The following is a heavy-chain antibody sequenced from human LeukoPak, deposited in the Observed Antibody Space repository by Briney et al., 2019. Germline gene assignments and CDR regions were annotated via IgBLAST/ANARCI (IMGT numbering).Heavy chain of an antibody. CDR3: ARVSTGGRYDY. CDR2: IFSTGST. D-gene: IGHD1-14*01. J-gene: IGHJ4*02. Sequence: PSETLSLTCTVSDGSISSYYWSWIRQPAGKGLEWIGRIFSTGSTNYNPSLKSRVTMSADTSKNQFSLKLSSVTAADTAVYYCARVSTGGRYDYWGQGTLVTVSS. V-gene: IGHV4-4*07. CDR1: DGSISSYY.